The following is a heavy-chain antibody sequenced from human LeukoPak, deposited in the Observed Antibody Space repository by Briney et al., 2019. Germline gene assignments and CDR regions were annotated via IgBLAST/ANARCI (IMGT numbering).Heavy chain of an antibody. J-gene: IGHJ6*02. Sequence: GGSLRLSCAASGLTGSSNFMTWVRQAPGMGLEWVSAMYSGGSTFYADSVRGRFNISRDNSKKTMFLQMSSLRVEDAAVYYCASSGTASRGAMDVWGQGTTVTVSS. V-gene: IGHV3-66*01. CDR1: GLTGSSNF. CDR3: ASSGTASRGAMDV. CDR2: MYSGGST. D-gene: IGHD1-1*01.